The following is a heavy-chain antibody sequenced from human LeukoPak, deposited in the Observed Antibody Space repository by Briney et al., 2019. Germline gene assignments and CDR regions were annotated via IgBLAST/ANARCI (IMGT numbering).Heavy chain of an antibody. CDR1: GFTFSSYS. Sequence: GGSLRLSCAASGFTFSSYSMNWVRQAPGKGLEWVSSISSSSSYIYYADSGKGRFTISRDNAKNSMYLQMNSLRAEDTAVYYCASILTAYSQIDFDYWGQGTLFTVSS. CDR3: ASILTAYSQIDFDY. J-gene: IGHJ4*02. CDR2: ISSSSSYI. D-gene: IGHD3-9*01. V-gene: IGHV3-21*01.